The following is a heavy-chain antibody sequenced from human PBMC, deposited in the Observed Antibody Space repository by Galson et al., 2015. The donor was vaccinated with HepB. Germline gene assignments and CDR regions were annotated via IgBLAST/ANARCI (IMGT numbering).Heavy chain of an antibody. V-gene: IGHV1-24*01. CDR2: FDPEDGET. CDR3: ATGHADGSYQIDY. J-gene: IGHJ4*02. CDR1: GYTLTELS. D-gene: IGHD1-26*01. Sequence: SVKVSCKVSGYTLTELSMHWVRQAPGKGLEWMGGFDPEDGETIYAQKFQGRVTMTEDTSTDTAYMELSSLRSEDTAVYYCATGHADGSYQIDYWGQGTLVTVSS.